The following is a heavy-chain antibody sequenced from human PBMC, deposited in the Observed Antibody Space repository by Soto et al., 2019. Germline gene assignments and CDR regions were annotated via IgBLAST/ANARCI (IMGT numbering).Heavy chain of an antibody. J-gene: IGHJ6*02. CDR1: GGSISSGDYY. CDR3: ARDPYDFLGMDV. CDR2: IYYSGST. D-gene: IGHD3-3*01. Sequence: PSETLSLTCTVSGGSISSGDYYWSWIRQPPGKGLEWIGYIYYSGSTYYNPSLKSRVTISVDTSKNQFSLKLSSVTAADTAVYYCARDPYDFLGMDVWGQGTTVTVSS. V-gene: IGHV4-30-4*01.